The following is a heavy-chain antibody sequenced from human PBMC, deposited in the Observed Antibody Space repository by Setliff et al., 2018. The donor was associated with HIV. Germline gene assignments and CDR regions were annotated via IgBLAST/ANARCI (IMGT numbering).Heavy chain of an antibody. Sequence: SETLSLTCTVSGGSISSHYWSWIRQAPGKGLEWIGTMYFRGNARNSPSLKSRVTISVDTSKNQLSLNLTSVTAADTAVYYCARVETTVRGATYAMDVWGQGTTVTAP. V-gene: IGHV4-59*11. D-gene: IGHD3-10*01. J-gene: IGHJ6*02. CDR1: GGSISSHY. CDR2: MYFRGNA. CDR3: ARVETTVRGATYAMDV.